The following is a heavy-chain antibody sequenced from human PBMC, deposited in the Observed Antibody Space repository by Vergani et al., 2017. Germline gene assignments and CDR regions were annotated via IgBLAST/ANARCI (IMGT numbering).Heavy chain of an antibody. V-gene: IGHV5-51*01. D-gene: IGHD5-24*01. Sequence: VKPPRPSLKISCKGSGYLFTSYWIGFVRQMPGQGLEWMGIIYPGDSDPLSTPSFPGPVTISADKSISTAYLQWSSLKASDTAMYYCARLEMATFPIDYWGQGTLVTVSS. J-gene: IGHJ4*02. CDR1: GYLFTSYW. CDR3: ARLEMATFPIDY. CDR2: IYPGDSDP.